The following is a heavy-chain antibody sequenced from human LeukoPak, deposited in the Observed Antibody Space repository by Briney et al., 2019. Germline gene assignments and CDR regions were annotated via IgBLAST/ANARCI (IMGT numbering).Heavy chain of an antibody. CDR1: GYTFTGYY. Sequence: GASVKVSCKASGYTFTGYYMHWVRQAPGQGLEWMGWINPNSGGTNYAQKFQDRVTMTADTSTSTAYMELRSLGSDDTAVYYCARVLVGRTTTASDYWGQGTLVTVSS. J-gene: IGHJ4*02. CDR3: ARVLVGRTTTASDY. D-gene: IGHD1-26*01. CDR2: INPNSGGT. V-gene: IGHV1-2*02.